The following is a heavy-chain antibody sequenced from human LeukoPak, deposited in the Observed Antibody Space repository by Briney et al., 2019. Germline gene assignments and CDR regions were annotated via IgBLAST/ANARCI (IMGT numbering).Heavy chain of an antibody. CDR1: GGSIRRSSYY. J-gene: IGHJ5*02. Sequence: SETLSLTCTVSGGSIRRSSYYWGWIRQPPGKGLEWIGSIYYSGSTYYNPSLKSRVTISVDTSKNQFSLKLSSVTAADTAVYYCASGYCSSTRCYYGWFDPWGQGTLVTVSS. V-gene: IGHV4-39*07. D-gene: IGHD2-2*01. CDR3: ASGYCSSTRCYYGWFDP. CDR2: IYYSGST.